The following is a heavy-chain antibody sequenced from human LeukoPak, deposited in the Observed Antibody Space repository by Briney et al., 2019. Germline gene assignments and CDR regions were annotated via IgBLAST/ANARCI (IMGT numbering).Heavy chain of an antibody. CDR3: AKDLRGGYDFYFDY. J-gene: IGHJ4*02. V-gene: IGHV3-30*02. D-gene: IGHD5-12*01. CDR2: IWYDGSNK. CDR1: GFTFSSYG. Sequence: GGSLRLSCAASGFTFSSYGMHWVRQAPGKGLEWVAVIWYDGSNKYYADSVKGRFTISRDNSKNTLYLQMNSLRAEDTVVYYCAKDLRGGYDFYFDYWGQGTLVTVSS.